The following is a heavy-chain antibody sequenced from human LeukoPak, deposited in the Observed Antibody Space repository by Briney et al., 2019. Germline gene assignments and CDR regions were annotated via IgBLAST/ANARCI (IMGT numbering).Heavy chain of an antibody. J-gene: IGHJ3*02. D-gene: IGHD1-26*01. CDR1: GFTFSDHY. Sequence: AGSLRLSCAASGFTFSDHYMDWVRQAPGKGLEWFGRIRNKANRYTTEYAASVKGRFTFSRDDSKNSLYLQMNSLKTEDTAMYYCARTSGSYSGGAFDIWGRGTMVTVSS. CDR2: IRNKANRYTT. V-gene: IGHV3-72*01. CDR3: ARTSGSYSGGAFDI.